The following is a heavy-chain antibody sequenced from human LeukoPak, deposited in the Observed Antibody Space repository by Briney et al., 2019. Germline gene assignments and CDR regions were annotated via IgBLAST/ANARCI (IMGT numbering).Heavy chain of an antibody. V-gene: IGHV4-59*01. Sequence: SETLSLTCTVSGGSISSYYWSWIRQPPGKGLEWIGYIYYSGSTNYNPSLKSRVTISVDTSKNQFSLKLSSVTAADTAVYYCARLYSYGPGGAFDIWGQGTMVTVSS. J-gene: IGHJ3*02. CDR2: IYYSGST. CDR1: GGSISSYY. D-gene: IGHD5-18*01. CDR3: ARLYSYGPGGAFDI.